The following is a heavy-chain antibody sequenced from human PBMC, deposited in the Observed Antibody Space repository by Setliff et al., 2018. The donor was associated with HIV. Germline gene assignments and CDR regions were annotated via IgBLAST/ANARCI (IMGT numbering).Heavy chain of an antibody. V-gene: IGHV3-21*06. J-gene: IGHJ3*01. CDR3: ARDLTYGGYGHPFDL. CDR2: VNTRGNV. D-gene: IGHD4-17*01. CDR1: GFSFSSYT. Sequence: GGSLRLSCAASGFSFSSYTMNWVRQAPGRGLEWASSVNTRGNVYYADSMRGRFTISRDNTKNSPYLQLNSLRAEDTAVYYCARDLTYGGYGHPFDLWGQGTTVTVSS.